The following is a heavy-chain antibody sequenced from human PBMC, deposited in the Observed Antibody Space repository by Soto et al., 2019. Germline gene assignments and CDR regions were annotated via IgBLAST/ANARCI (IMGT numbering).Heavy chain of an antibody. D-gene: IGHD4-17*01. CDR2: IYYSGST. V-gene: IGHV4-31*03. CDR1: GGSISSGGYY. J-gene: IGHJ4*02. Sequence: SETLSLTCTVSGGSISSGGYYWSWIRQHPGKGLEWIGYIYYSGSTYYNPSLKSRVTISVDTSKNQFSLKLSSVTAADTAMYYCAREGLYGDYVYWGQGTLVTVSS. CDR3: AREGLYGDYVY.